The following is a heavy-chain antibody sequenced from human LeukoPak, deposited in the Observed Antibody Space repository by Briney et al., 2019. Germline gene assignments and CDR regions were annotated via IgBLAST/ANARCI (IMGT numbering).Heavy chain of an antibody. V-gene: IGHV3-23*01. CDR2: ITGSGGST. D-gene: IGHD3-16*01. CDR1: GFTFSSYG. CDR3: AKVDYPTFDY. Sequence: PGGSLRLSCAASGFTFSSYGMTWVRQAPGKGLEWVSIITGSGGSTYYADSVKGRFTISRDNSKNTLYLQMNSLRAEDTAIYYCAKVDYPTFDYWGHGTLVTVSS. J-gene: IGHJ4*01.